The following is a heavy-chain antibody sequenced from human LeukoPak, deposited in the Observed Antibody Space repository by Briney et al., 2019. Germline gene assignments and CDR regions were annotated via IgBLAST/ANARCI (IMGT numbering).Heavy chain of an antibody. V-gene: IGHV4-30-2*01. CDR3: ARDSPGYFDL. CDR2: IYHSGST. Sequence: SQTLSLTCTVSGGSISSGGYYWSWIRQPPGKGLEWIGYIYHSGSTYYNPSLKSRVTISVDRSKNQFSLKLSSVTAADTALYYCARDSPGYFDLWGRGTLVTVSS. J-gene: IGHJ2*01. CDR1: GGSISSGGYY.